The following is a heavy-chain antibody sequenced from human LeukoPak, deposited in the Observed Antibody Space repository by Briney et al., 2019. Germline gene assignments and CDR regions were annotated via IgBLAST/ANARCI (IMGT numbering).Heavy chain of an antibody. CDR3: ARVWSYYYYYYMDV. D-gene: IGHD2-21*01. CDR1: GYTFTSYD. V-gene: IGHV1-8*03. Sequence: ASVKVSCKASGYTFTSYDINWVRQATGQGLEWMGWMNPNSGNTGYAQKFQGRVTITRNTSISTAYMELSSLRSEDTAVYYCARVWSYYYYYYMDVWGKGTTVTVSS. J-gene: IGHJ6*03. CDR2: MNPNSGNT.